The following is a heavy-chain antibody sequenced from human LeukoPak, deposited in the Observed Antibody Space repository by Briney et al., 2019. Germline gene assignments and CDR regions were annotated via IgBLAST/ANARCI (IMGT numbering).Heavy chain of an antibody. CDR1: DFSFRSHW. V-gene: IGHV3-74*01. Sequence: GGSLRLSCATSDFSFRSHWMHWVRQAPGKGLVWVSRIIGDGNSISYADSVKGRFTISRDNAKNTLYLQMNSLRVEDAAVYYCARGHVTGSDRHWDYWGQGVLVTVSS. D-gene: IGHD3-9*01. CDR2: IIGDGNSI. J-gene: IGHJ4*02. CDR3: ARGHVTGSDRHWDY.